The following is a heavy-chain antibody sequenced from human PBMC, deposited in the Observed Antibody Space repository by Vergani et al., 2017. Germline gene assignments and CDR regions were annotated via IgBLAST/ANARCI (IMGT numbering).Heavy chain of an antibody. CDR1: GYSFTNYW. D-gene: IGHD4-17*01. CDR3: AREGHDYGDYRLNY. Sequence: EVQLVQSGAEVKKPGESLKISCQISGYSFTNYWIGWVRQMPGKGLEWMGIIHPADSDTRYSPSFQGQVTISVDKSISTAYLQRSSLRASDSAMYYCAREGHDYGDYRLNYWGQGTLVTVSS. CDR2: IHPADSDT. J-gene: IGHJ4*02. V-gene: IGHV5-51*01.